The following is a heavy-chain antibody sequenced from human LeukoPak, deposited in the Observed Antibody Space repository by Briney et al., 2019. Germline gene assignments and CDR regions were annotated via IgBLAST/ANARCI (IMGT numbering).Heavy chain of an antibody. V-gene: IGHV3-7*01. Sequence: GGSLRLSCAASGFTFSSYWMSWVRQAPGKGLEWVANIKQDGSEKYYVDSVKGRFTISGDNAKKSLYLQMNGLRAEDTAVYYCAGGDLFDYWGQGTLVTVSS. CDR3: AGGDLFDY. CDR1: GFTFSSYW. D-gene: IGHD4-17*01. J-gene: IGHJ4*02. CDR2: IKQDGSEK.